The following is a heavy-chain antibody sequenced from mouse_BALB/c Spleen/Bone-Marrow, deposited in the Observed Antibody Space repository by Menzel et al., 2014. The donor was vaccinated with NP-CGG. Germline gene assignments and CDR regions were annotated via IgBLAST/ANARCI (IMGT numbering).Heavy chain of an antibody. CDR3: ARGDWAWFVY. V-gene: IGHV4-1*02. D-gene: IGHD4-1*01. CDR1: GFDFSRYW. CDR2: INPDSSTI. J-gene: IGHJ3*01. Sequence: DVQLVESGGGLVQPGGSLKLSCAASGFDFSRYWMSWVRQAPGKGLEWIGEINPDSSTINYTPSLKDKFIISRDNAKNTLYQQMSKVRSEDTALYYCARGDWAWFVYWGQGTLVTVSA.